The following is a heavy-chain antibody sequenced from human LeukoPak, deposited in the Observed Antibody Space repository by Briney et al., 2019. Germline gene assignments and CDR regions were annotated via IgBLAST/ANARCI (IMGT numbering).Heavy chain of an antibody. D-gene: IGHD1-26*01. CDR3: AKVVGATIIDY. J-gene: IGHJ4*02. CDR1: GFTFSSFS. Sequence: GGSLRLSCAASGFTFSSFSMNWVRQAPGKGQEWVSAISGSGGSTYYADSVKGRFTISRDNSKNTLYLQMNSLRAEDTAVYYCAKVVGATIIDYWGQGTLVTVSS. CDR2: ISGSGGST. V-gene: IGHV3-23*01.